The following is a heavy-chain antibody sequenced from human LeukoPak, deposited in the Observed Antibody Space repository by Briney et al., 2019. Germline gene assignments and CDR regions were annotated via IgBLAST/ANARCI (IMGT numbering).Heavy chain of an antibody. J-gene: IGHJ6*02. V-gene: IGHV3-7*04. Sequence: GGSLRLSCAASGFDFNDYLMSWVRQAPGKGLEWVANIKEHGSEKYYLESVKGRFTISRDNSRNTLYLQMNNLRGEDTAVYYCARQEKAMDVWGQGTTVTASS. CDR2: IKEHGSEK. CDR1: GFDFNDYL. CDR3: ARQEKAMDV.